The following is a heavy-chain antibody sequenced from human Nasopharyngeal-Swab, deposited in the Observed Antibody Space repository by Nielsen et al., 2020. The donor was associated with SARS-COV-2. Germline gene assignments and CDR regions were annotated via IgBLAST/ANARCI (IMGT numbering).Heavy chain of an antibody. CDR1: GFNFDDYA. CDR3: ARARVRRLFGDYGMDV. CDR2: ISWNSGSI. J-gene: IGHJ6*02. Sequence: GGSLRLSCAASGFNFDDYAMHWARQAPGKGLEWVSGISWNSGSIGHADSVKGRFTISRDNAKNSLYLQMNSLKTEDTALYYCARARVRRLFGDYGMDVWGQGTTVTVSS. D-gene: IGHD3-10*01. V-gene: IGHV3-9*01.